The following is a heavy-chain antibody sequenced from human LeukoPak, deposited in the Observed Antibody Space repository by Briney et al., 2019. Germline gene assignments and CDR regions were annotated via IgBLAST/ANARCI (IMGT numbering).Heavy chain of an antibody. CDR3: ASQDYDSSGYYPITYFDY. D-gene: IGHD3-22*01. CDR1: GGSISSGSYY. Sequence: SETLSLTCTVSGGSISSGSYYWSWIRQPAGKGLEWIGSIYYSGSTYYNPSLKSRVTISVDTSKNQFSLKLSSVTAADTAVYYCASQDYDSSGYYPITYFDYWGQGTLVTVSS. CDR2: IYYSGST. V-gene: IGHV4-39*01. J-gene: IGHJ4*02.